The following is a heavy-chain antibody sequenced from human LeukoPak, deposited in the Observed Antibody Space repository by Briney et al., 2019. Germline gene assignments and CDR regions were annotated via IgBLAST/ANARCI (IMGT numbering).Heavy chain of an antibody. D-gene: IGHD2-15*01. CDR3: ARRYCSTGSCYSGFDY. CDR1: GGSISNYY. Sequence: SETLSLTCTVSGGSISNYYWSWIRQPPGKGLEWIGYIHYSGSTNYNPSLKSRATMSVDTSKNQFSLRLSSVTAADTAVYYCARRYCSTGSCYSGFDYWGQGTLVTVSS. CDR2: IHYSGST. V-gene: IGHV4-59*08. J-gene: IGHJ4*02.